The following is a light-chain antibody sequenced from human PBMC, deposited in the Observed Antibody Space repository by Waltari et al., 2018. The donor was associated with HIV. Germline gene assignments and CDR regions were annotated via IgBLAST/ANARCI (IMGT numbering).Light chain of an antibody. V-gene: IGLV2-11*01. CDR2: DVS. Sequence: QPALTLPRSVSGSPGQSVTISCTGTSSDVGGYNYVSWYQQHPGKAPKLMTYDVSKRPSGVPDRFSGSKSGNTASLTIAGLQAEDEADYYCCSYAGSVVFGGGTKLTVL. CDR3: CSYAGSVV. CDR1: SSDVGGYNY. J-gene: IGLJ2*01.